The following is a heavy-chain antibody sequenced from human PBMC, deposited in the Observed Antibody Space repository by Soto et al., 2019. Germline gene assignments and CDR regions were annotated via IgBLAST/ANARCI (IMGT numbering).Heavy chain of an antibody. CDR3: ARNCSSTSCINY. V-gene: IGHV3-23*01. CDR2: ISGSGGST. D-gene: IGHD2-2*01. CDR1: GFTFRSYA. Sequence: EVQLLESGKTLVQPGGSLRLSCAASGFTFRSYAMSWVRQAPGTGLEWVSAISGSGGSTYYADSVKGRFTISRDNSKNTLYLQMNSLRVEDTAVYYCARNCSSTSCINYWGQGTLVTVSS. J-gene: IGHJ4*02.